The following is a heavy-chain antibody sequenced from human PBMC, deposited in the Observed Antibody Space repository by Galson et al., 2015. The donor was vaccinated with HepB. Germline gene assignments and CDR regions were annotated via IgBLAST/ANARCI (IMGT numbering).Heavy chain of an antibody. J-gene: IGHJ4*02. V-gene: IGHV3-11*06. CDR1: GFTFSDYY. CDR3: ARVSVRGRTVYYFDY. Sequence: SLRLSCAASGFTFSDYYMSWIRQAPGKGLEWVSYISSSSSYTNYADSVKGRFTISRDNAKNSLYLQMNSLRAEDTAVYYCARVSVRGRTVYYFDYWGQGTLVTVSS. D-gene: IGHD3-10*01. CDR2: ISSSSSYT.